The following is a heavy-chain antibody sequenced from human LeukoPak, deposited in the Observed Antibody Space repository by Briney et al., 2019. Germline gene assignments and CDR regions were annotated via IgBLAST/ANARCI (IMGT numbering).Heavy chain of an antibody. CDR1: GGSISSGGYY. J-gene: IGHJ3*02. V-gene: IGHV4-31*03. D-gene: IGHD3-9*01. Sequence: SQTLSLTCTVSGGSISSGGYYWSWIRQHPGKGLEWIGYIYYSGSTDYNPSLKSRFTMSVDTSKNQFSLKLSSVTAADTAVYYCASADYDMAFDIWGQGTMDTVSS. CDR2: IYYSGST. CDR3: ASADYDMAFDI.